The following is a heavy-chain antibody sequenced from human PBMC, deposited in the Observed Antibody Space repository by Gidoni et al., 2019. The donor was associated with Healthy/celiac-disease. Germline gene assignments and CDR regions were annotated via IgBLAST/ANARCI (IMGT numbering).Heavy chain of an antibody. Sequence: EVQLVESGGGWVQPGGSLRLSCAASVFTFSSYSMTWVRQAPGKGLEWVSYISSSSSTIYYADSVKGRFTISRDNAKTSLYLQMNSLRAEDTAVYYCARDWDIVATARFDYWGQGTLVTVSS. D-gene: IGHD5-12*01. CDR2: ISSSSSTI. CDR1: VFTFSSYS. CDR3: ARDWDIVATARFDY. V-gene: IGHV3-48*01. J-gene: IGHJ4*02.